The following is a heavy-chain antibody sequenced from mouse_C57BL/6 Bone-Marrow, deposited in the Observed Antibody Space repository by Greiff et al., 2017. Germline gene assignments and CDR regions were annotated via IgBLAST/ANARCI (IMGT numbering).Heavy chain of an antibody. CDR1: GYSFTSYY. CDR2: IYPGSGNT. V-gene: IGHV1-66*01. Sequence: VQLQQSGPELVKPGASVKISCKASGYSFTSYYIHWVKQRPGQGLEWIGWIYPGSGNTKYNEKFKGKATLTADTSSSTAYMQLSSLTSEDSAVYYCARSRSNYYDYWGQVTTLTVSS. D-gene: IGHD3-3*01. J-gene: IGHJ2*01. CDR3: ARSRSNYYDY.